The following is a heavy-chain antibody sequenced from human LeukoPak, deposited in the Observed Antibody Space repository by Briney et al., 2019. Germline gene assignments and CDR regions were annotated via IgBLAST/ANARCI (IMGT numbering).Heavy chain of an antibody. CDR3: AKVITMIVVVNYFDY. CDR2: ISYDGSNK. J-gene: IGHJ4*02. V-gene: IGHV3-30*04. CDR1: GFTFSSYA. D-gene: IGHD3-22*01. Sequence: GGSLRLSCAASGFTFSSYAMHWVRQAPGKGLEWVAVISYDGSNKYYADSVKGRFTISRDNSKNTLYLQMNSLRAEDTAVYYCAKVITMIVVVNYFDYWGQGTLVTVSS.